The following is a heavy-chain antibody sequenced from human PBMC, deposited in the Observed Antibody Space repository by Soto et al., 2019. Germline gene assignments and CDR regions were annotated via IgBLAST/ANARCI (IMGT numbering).Heavy chain of an antibody. Sequence: QVQLVQSGAEVKKPGSSVKVSCKASGGTFSSYAISWVRQAPGQGLEWMGGIIPIFGTANYAQKFQGRVTMTSDESTITAYMELSSLRAEDTAVYYCVRDPFGREPYQHLDYWGQGTLDTVSS. CDR2: IIPIFGTA. CDR1: GGTFSSYA. CDR3: VRDPFGREPYQHLDY. D-gene: IGHD2-2*01. J-gene: IGHJ4*02. V-gene: IGHV1-69*05.